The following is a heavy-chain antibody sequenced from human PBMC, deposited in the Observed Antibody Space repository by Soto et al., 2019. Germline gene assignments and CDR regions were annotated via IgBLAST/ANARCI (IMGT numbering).Heavy chain of an antibody. J-gene: IGHJ4*02. Sequence: SETLSLTCTVSGGSINSTYWSWIRQPPGKGLEWIGDFFYTGTTTYNPSLKSRVIISADTSKNQLSLKLTSVTAADTAVYYCASHRHALLPYFDYWGQGIRVTVSS. CDR3: ASHRHALLPYFDY. D-gene: IGHD2-2*01. CDR1: GGSINSTY. CDR2: FFYTGTT. V-gene: IGHV4-59*01.